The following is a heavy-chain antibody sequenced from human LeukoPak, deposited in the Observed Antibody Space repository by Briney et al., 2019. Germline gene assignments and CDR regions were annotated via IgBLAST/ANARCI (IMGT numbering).Heavy chain of an antibody. CDR2: INQDGSEK. D-gene: IGHD4-11*01. CDR3: ARTWMYSNYF. Sequence: GSLRLSCASSGFTFCNYLVKLVRQAPGKGLEWVANINQDGSEKYYVDSVRGRFTISRDNAENSLYLQMNSLRAEDTAVYYCARTWMYSNYFRGQGTLVTVSS. J-gene: IGHJ4*02. V-gene: IGHV3-7*03. CDR1: GFTFCNYL.